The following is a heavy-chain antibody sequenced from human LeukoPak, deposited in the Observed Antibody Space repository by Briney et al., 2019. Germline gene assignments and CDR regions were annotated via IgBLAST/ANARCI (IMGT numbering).Heavy chain of an antibody. CDR1: GFPFSIYA. D-gene: IGHD5-18*01. CDR3: ANHRQPDRGYTYGPIGDY. Sequence: RGGSLELSCAASGFPFSIYAMSGAPQAPGKGREWVSGISGSGGTTYYADSAKARFTISRDNSKNTLYLQMNSLRAEDTAVYYCANHRQPDRGYTYGPIGDYWGQGTLVTVSS. J-gene: IGHJ4*02. CDR2: ISGSGGTT. V-gene: IGHV3-23*01.